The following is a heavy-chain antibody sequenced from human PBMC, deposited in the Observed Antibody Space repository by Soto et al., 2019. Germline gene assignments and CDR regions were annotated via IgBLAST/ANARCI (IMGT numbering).Heavy chain of an antibody. CDR3: ASSHIAAAPYGMDV. D-gene: IGHD6-13*01. Sequence: ASVKVSCKASRYTFTSYYMHWVRQAPGQGLEWMGIINPSVGSTTYAQKFQDRVTITSDTSTSTAYMELSSLRSEDTAVYYCASSHIAAAPYGMDVWGLGTTVTVSS. J-gene: IGHJ6*02. CDR2: INPSVGST. CDR1: RYTFTSYY. V-gene: IGHV1-46*01.